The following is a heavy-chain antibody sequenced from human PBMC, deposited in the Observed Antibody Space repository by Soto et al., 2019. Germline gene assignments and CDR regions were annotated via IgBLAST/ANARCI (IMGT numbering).Heavy chain of an antibody. D-gene: IGHD3-3*01. CDR2: IYYTGST. J-gene: IGHJ6*02. V-gene: IGHV4-61*01. CDR1: GGSVSIDSHY. Sequence: PSETLSVACTVSGGSVSIDSHYGSWIRQTPGKGLEWIGYIYYTGSTNYNPSLKGRVTMSVDTSRDQVSLRLRSVTRADTAVYYCARDKYDFRSGYYYYAMEVWGQGTKVTVSS. CDR3: ARDKYDFRSGYYYYAMEV.